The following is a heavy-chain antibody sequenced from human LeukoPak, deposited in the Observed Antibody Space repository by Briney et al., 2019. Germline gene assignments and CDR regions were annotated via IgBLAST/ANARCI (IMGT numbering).Heavy chain of an antibody. CDR3: ANGRGWEAIYYYYYMDV. V-gene: IGHV3-30*02. CDR2: IRYDGSNK. Sequence: PGGSLRLSCAASGFTFSSYGIHWVRQAPGKGLEGVAFIRYDGSNKYYTDSVKGRFTISRDNSKNTMYMQMNSLRAEDTSVYYCANGRGWEAIYYYYYMDVWGKGTTVTISS. CDR1: GFTFSSYG. J-gene: IGHJ6*03. D-gene: IGHD1-26*01.